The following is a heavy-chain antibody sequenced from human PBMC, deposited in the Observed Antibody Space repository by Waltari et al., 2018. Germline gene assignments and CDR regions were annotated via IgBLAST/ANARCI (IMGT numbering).Heavy chain of an antibody. CDR3: AREGIVGAASDY. Sequence: QVQLVQSGAEVKKPGASVKVSCKASGYTFTSYAMHWVRQAPGHRLEWMGWINAGNGNTKYSQKFQGRVTITRDTSASTAYMELSSLRSEDTAVYYCAREGIVGAASDYWGQGTLVTVSS. J-gene: IGHJ4*02. V-gene: IGHV1-3*01. D-gene: IGHD1-26*01. CDR2: INAGNGNT. CDR1: GYTFTSYA.